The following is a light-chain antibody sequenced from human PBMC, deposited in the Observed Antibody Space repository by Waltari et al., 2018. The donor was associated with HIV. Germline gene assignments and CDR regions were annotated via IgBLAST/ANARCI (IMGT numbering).Light chain of an antibody. CDR2: DNS. Sequence: QSALTQPASVSGSPGQSITMSCTGTSSDVGGHDLVSWYQQYPGKAPKLMIYDNSKRPSGVSNRCSVSKSGNTASLTISGLQATDEAEYYCCSYAGGYTWVFGGGTRLTVL. V-gene: IGLV2-23*01. CDR3: CSYAGGYTWV. CDR1: SSDVGGHDL. J-gene: IGLJ2*01.